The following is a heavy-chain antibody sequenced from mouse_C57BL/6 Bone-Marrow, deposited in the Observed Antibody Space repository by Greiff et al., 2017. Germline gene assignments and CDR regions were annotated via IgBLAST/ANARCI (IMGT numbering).Heavy chain of an antibody. Sequence: EVHLVESGAELVRPGASVKLSCTASGFNIKDYYMHWVKQRPEQGLEWIGRIDPEDGDTEYAPKFQGKATMTADTSSNTAYLQLSSLTSEDTAVYYCTYYYGSSPDYYAMDYWGQGTSVTVSS. D-gene: IGHD1-1*01. CDR2: IDPEDGDT. J-gene: IGHJ4*01. CDR3: TYYYGSSPDYYAMDY. CDR1: GFNIKDYY. V-gene: IGHV14-1*01.